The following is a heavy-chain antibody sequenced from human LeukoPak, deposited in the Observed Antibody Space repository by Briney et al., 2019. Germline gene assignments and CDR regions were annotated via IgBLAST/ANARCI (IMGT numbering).Heavy chain of an antibody. D-gene: IGHD1-7*01. CDR1: GGTFSSYA. Sequence: GASVKVSSKASGGTFSSYAISWVRQAPGQGLEWMGRIIPILGIANYAQKFQGRVTITADKSTSTAYMELSSLRSEDTAVYYCAREGITGTTNYWGQGTLVTVSS. CDR3: AREGITGTTNY. CDR2: IIPILGIA. V-gene: IGHV1-69*04. J-gene: IGHJ4*02.